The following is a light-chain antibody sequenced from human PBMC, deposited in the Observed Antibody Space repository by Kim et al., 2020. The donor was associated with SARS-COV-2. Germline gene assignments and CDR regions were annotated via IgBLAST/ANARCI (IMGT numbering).Light chain of an antibody. V-gene: IGLV2-14*03. CDR3: SSYTSSSTLDV. CDR2: DVS. Sequence: QSITLSCTGTSSDVGGYNYVSWYQHHPGKAPKLMIYDVSNRPSGVSNRFSGSKSGNTASLTISGLQAEDEADYYCSSYTSSSTLDVFGTGTKVTVL. CDR1: SSDVGGYNY. J-gene: IGLJ1*01.